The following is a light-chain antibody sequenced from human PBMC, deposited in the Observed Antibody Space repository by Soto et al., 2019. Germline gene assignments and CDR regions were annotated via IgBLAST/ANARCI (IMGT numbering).Light chain of an antibody. J-gene: IGKJ1*01. V-gene: IGKV2-30*01. Sequence: EVPRCMSKDSQTVTLGKPVAICCMSIRSIVYSDGNTYLNWFQQRPGQSPRRLIYRVSNRDFWVPDRFSGSGSGSEFTLKVSSVESEDVGVYYWMQCTPWPWTFGLGTKVDIK. CDR1: RSIVYSDGNTY. CDR3: MQCTPWPWT. CDR2: RVS.